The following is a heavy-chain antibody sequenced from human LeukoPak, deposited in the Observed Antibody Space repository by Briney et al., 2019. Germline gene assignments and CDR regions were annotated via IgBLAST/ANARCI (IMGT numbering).Heavy chain of an antibody. CDR1: GYTFTSYY. CDR2: INPSGGST. D-gene: IGHD3-3*01. CDR3: ARAAKYYDFWSGYANYYYYYMDV. Sequence: ASVKVSCKASGYTFTSYYMHWVRQAPGQGLEWMGIINPSGGSTSYAQKFQGRVTMTRNTSISTAYMELSSLRSEDTAVYYCARAAKYYDFWSGYANYYYYYMDVWGKGTTVTVSS. V-gene: IGHV1-46*01. J-gene: IGHJ6*03.